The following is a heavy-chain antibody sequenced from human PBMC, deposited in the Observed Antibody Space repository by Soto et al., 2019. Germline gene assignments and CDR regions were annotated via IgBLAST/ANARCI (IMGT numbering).Heavy chain of an antibody. D-gene: IGHD1-26*01. V-gene: IGHV4-4*07. CDR3: ARDLSGTGLDI. CDR1: GDSIGRFY. J-gene: IGHJ6*02. CDR2: VYSTGGT. Sequence: PSETLSLTCNVPGDSIGRFYWSWIRQSAEKGLEWIGRVYSTGGTAYNPALKGRVTISLDRSNNHVSLEMNSVTAADTAVYFCARDLSGTGLDIWGRGTRVTVSS.